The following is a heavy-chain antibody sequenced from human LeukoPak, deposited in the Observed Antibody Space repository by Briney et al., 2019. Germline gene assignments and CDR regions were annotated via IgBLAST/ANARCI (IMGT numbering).Heavy chain of an antibody. CDR3: TKDLGVRGVIGYYMDV. D-gene: IGHD3-10*01. J-gene: IGHJ6*03. Sequence: GGSLGLSCAASGFTFSSYAMSWVRQAPGKGLEWVSDISGSGGSTYYADSVKGRFTISRDNSKNTLYLQMNSLRAEDTAVYYCTKDLGVRGVIGYYMDVWGKGTTVTVSS. CDR1: GFTFSSYA. V-gene: IGHV3-23*01. CDR2: ISGSGGST.